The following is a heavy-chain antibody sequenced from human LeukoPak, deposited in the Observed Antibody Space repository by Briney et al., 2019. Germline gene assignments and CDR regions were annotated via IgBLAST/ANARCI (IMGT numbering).Heavy chain of an antibody. Sequence: SETLSLTCAVYGGSLSGYYWSWIRRPPGKGLEWIGEINHSGSTNYNPSLKSRVTISVDTSKNQFSLKLSSVTAADTAVYYCANSLYCTSASCLYYFDYWGQGTLVTVSS. CDR1: GGSLSGYY. CDR3: ANSLYCTSASCLYYFDY. D-gene: IGHD2-2*01. V-gene: IGHV4-34*01. CDR2: INHSGST. J-gene: IGHJ4*02.